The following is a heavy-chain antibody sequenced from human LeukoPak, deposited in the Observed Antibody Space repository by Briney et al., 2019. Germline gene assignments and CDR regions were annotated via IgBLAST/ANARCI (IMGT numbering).Heavy chain of an antibody. CDR2: ISSSSSYI. J-gene: IGHJ4*02. Sequence: GGSLRLSCAASGFTFSSYSMNWVRQAPGKGLEWVSSISSSSSYIYYADSVKGRFTISRDNAKNSLYLQMNSLRAEDTAVYYCARDAGYSNYVPGYWGQGTLVTVSS. D-gene: IGHD4-11*01. V-gene: IGHV3-21*01. CDR1: GFTFSSYS. CDR3: ARDAGYSNYVPGY.